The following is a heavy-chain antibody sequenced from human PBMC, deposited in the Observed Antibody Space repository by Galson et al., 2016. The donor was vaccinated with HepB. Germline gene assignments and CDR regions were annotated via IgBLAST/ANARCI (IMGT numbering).Heavy chain of an antibody. CDR3: ASRDYGDYGWFGP. D-gene: IGHD4-17*01. J-gene: IGHJ5*02. CDR1: GFTFSNYA. CDR2: ISYDGAKT. Sequence: SLRLSCAASGFTFSNYALHWVRQAPGKGLEWVAVISYDGAKTYHSGSVKGRFTISRDNSKNILYLQMKNLRADDTAIYYCASRDYGDYGWFGPWGQGTLVIVSS. V-gene: IGHV3-30-3*01.